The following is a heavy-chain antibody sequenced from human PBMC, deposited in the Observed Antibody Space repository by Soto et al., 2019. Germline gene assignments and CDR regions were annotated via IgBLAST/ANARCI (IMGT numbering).Heavy chain of an antibody. CDR2: ISGSGGRT. J-gene: IGHJ5*02. CDR1: GFTFSSYA. CDR3: AKGGYSSSHYNWFDP. V-gene: IGHV3-23*01. D-gene: IGHD6-6*01. Sequence: VVSLRISCAASGFTFSSYAMSWVRQAPGKGLEWVSAISGSGGRTYYADSVKGRFTISRDNSKNTLYLQMNSLRAEDTAVYYCAKGGYSSSHYNWFDPWGQGTLVTVSS.